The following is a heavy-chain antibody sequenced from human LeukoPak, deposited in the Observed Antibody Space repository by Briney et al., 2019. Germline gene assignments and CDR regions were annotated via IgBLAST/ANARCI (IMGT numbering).Heavy chain of an antibody. D-gene: IGHD1-26*01. CDR1: GYTFTSYG. V-gene: IGHV1-18*01. CDR3: AREEGIVGATPYNWFDP. Sequence: ASVEVSCKASGYTFTSYGISWVRQAPGQGLEWMGWISAYNGNTNYAQKLQGRVTMTTDTSTSTAYMELSSLRSEDTAVYYCAREEGIVGATPYNWFDPWGQGTLVTVSS. J-gene: IGHJ5*02. CDR2: ISAYNGNT.